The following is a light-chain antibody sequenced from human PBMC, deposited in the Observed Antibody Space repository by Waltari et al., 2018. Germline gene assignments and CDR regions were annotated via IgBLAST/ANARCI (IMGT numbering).Light chain of an antibody. V-gene: IGKV3-15*01. J-gene: IGKJ1*01. Sequence: EIVMTQSPASLSLSPGERVTLSCRASQSVTTNLAWYQQKPGQAPRLLIYAAPTRAAGIPARFSGSGSGTEFTLTISGLQSEDFAFYYCQQYNDWPPWTFGQGTKVEIK. CDR3: QQYNDWPPWT. CDR1: QSVTTN. CDR2: AAP.